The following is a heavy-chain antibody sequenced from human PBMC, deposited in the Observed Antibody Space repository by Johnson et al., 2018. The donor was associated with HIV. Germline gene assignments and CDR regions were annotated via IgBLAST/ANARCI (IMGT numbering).Heavy chain of an antibody. D-gene: IGHD2-2*01. Sequence: DVQVVESGGGLVQPGGSLRLSCAASGFTFSDYYMSWIRQAPGTGLEWVSGINWNGGSTGYADSVKGRFTISRDNAKNSLYLQMNSLRAEDTAVYYCARDYRHRYYSSSSEAFDIWGQGTMVTVSS. CDR3: ARDYRHRYYSSSSEAFDI. J-gene: IGHJ3*02. CDR1: GFTFSDYY. CDR2: INWNGGST. V-gene: IGHV3-20*04.